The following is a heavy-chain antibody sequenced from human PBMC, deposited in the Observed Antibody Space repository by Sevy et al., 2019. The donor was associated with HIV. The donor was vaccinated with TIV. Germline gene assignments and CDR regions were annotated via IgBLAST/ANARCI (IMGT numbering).Heavy chain of an antibody. CDR1: GFTFSSYS. CDR2: VSSLSNYI. CDR3: ARDRKGEYSAYDGAGYFGMDV. Sequence: GGSLRLSCAASGFTFSSYSMNWVRQAPGKGLEWVSSVSSLSNYIYYEDSVKGRFTISRDNAKNSLYLQTNNLRVEDTAVYYCARDRKGEYSAYDGAGYFGMDVWGQGITVTVSS. V-gene: IGHV3-21*01. J-gene: IGHJ6*02. D-gene: IGHD5-12*01.